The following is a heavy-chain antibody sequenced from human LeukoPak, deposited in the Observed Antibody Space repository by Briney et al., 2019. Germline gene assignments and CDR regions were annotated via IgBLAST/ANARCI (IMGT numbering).Heavy chain of an antibody. Sequence: PSETLSLTCAVSGGPFSGYFWSWIRQSSGKRLEWIGEIHNSGTTNYNPSLNSRVTISEGTSKNQFYLNLSSVTAADTAVYYCARRYYYNLGSFPFDFWGQGTLVTVSS. V-gene: IGHV4-34*01. CDR3: ARRYYYNLGSFPFDF. CDR1: GGPFSGYF. J-gene: IGHJ4*02. CDR2: IHNSGTT. D-gene: IGHD3-10*01.